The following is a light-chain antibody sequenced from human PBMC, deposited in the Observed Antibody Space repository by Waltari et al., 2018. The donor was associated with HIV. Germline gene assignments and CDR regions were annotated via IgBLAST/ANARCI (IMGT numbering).Light chain of an antibody. CDR3: QQYKTYLGT. Sequence: DIQMTQSPSTLSASIGDTVTLTCRASQDISRWLAWYPQNPGEVPKLLVYKASLLGSGVSSRFCGSGSWTEFTRTINSLQPSDFATYYSQQYKTYLGTFGQGTKVEI. CDR2: KAS. V-gene: IGKV1-5*03. CDR1: QDISRW. J-gene: IGKJ1*01.